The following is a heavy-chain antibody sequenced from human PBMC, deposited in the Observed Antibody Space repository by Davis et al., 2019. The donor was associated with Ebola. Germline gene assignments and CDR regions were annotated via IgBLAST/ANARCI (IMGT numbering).Heavy chain of an antibody. CDR2: ISYDGSNK. V-gene: IGHV3-30*03. D-gene: IGHD3-16*01. CDR1: GFTFSSYG. J-gene: IGHJ3*02. Sequence: GESLKTPCAASGFTFSSYGMHWVRQAPGKGLEWVAVISYDGSNKYYADSVKGRFTISRDNSKNTLYLQMNSLRAEDTAVYYCARGGDDAFDIWGQGTMVTVSS. CDR3: ARGGDDAFDI.